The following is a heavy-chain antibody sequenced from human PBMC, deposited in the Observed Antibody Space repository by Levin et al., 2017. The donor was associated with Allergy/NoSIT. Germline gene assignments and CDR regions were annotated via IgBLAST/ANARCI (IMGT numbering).Heavy chain of an antibody. Sequence: SQTLSLTCTVSGGSISSYYWSWIRQPPGKGLEWIGYIYYSGSTNYNPSLKSRVTISVDTSKNQFSLKLSSVTAADTAVYYCARDEIYCSSTSCYLADNWFDPWGQGTLVTVSS. D-gene: IGHD2-2*01. J-gene: IGHJ5*02. V-gene: IGHV4-59*01. CDR1: GGSISSYY. CDR2: IYYSGST. CDR3: ARDEIYCSSTSCYLADNWFDP.